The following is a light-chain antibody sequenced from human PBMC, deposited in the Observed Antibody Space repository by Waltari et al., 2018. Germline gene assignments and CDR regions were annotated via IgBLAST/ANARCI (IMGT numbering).Light chain of an antibody. V-gene: IGKV1-39*01. CDR1: QSILTY. CDR3: QQSYSTPRT. CDR2: LTS. Sequence: DIQMTQSPSSLSASVGDRITITCRASQSILTYLNWYQQKPGKAPDLLIYLTSILQSGFPSRFSGSGSGTDFTLTISSLQPEDFATYYCQQSYSTPRTFGQGTKVEFK. J-gene: IGKJ1*01.